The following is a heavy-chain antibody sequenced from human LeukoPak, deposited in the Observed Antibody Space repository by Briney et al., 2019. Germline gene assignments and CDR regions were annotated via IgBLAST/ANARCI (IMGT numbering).Heavy chain of an antibody. J-gene: IGHJ6*03. CDR2: IYYSGST. V-gene: IGHV4-59*12. CDR1: GGSISSYY. Sequence: SETLSLTCAVSGGSISSYYWSWLRQPPGKGLEWIGFIYYSGSTNYNPSLTSRGTMSVDTTEKQCSLKLSSLTAADTAMYYCARGIAARPSYYYYHMDVWGKGTTVTVSS. D-gene: IGHD6-6*01. CDR3: ARGIAARPSYYYYHMDV.